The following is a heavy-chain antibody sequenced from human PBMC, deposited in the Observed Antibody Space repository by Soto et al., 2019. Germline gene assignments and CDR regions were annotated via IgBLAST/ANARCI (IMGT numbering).Heavy chain of an antibody. CDR1: GGSISSSSYY. CDR2: IYYSGST. J-gene: IGHJ4*02. Sequence: SETLSLTCTVSGGSISSSSYYWGWIRQPPGKGLEWIGSIYYSGSTYYNPSLKSRVTISVDTSKNQFSLKLSSVTAADTAVYYCARHGSKWLLDPYFDYWGQGTLVTVSS. CDR3: ARHGSKWLLDPYFDY. V-gene: IGHV4-39*01. D-gene: IGHD3-3*01.